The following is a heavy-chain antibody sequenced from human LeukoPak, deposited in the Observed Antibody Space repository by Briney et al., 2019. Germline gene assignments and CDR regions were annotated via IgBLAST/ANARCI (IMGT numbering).Heavy chain of an antibody. CDR1: GFTFSSYS. V-gene: IGHV3-21*01. CDR3: ARGPYSGSYYGRYFQH. CDR2: ISSSSSYI. Sequence: PGGSLRLSCAASGFTFSSYSMYWVRQAPGKGLEWVSSISSSSSYIYYADSVKGRFTISRDNAKNSLYLQMNSLRAEDTAVYYCARGPYSGSYYGRYFQHWGQGTLVTVSS. D-gene: IGHD1-26*01. J-gene: IGHJ1*01.